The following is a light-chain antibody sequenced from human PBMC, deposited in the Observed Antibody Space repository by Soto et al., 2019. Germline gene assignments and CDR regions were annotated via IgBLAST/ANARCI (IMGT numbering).Light chain of an antibody. CDR1: SSDVGAYNH. CDR2: DVS. CDR3: SSYTTSTTYV. V-gene: IGLV2-14*03. Sequence: QSALTQPASVSGSPGQSITISCTGTSSDVGAYNHVSWYQHHPGKAPKLMIYDVSSRPSGVSNRFSGSKSGNTASLTISGLQAEDEADYYGSSYTTSTTYVFGTGTKLTVL. J-gene: IGLJ1*01.